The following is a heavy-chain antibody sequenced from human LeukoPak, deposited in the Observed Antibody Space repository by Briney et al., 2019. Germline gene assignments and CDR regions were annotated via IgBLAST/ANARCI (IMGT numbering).Heavy chain of an antibody. V-gene: IGHV4-4*02. Sequence: SGTLSLTCAVSGGSISSSNWWSWVRQPPGKGLEWIGEIYHSGSTNYNPSLKSRVTISVDKSKNQFSLKLSSVTAADTAVYYCARGRYGVLGGDYFDYWGQGTPVTVSS. CDR3: ARGRYGVLGGDYFDY. CDR2: IYHSGST. J-gene: IGHJ4*02. D-gene: IGHD3-16*01. CDR1: GGSISSSNW.